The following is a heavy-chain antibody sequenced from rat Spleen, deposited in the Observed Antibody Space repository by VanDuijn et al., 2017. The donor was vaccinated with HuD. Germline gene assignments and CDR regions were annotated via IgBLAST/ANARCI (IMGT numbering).Heavy chain of an antibody. Sequence: EVQLVESDGGLVQPGRSLKLSCAASGFIFSNYYIVWVRQAPTKGLEWVASITTGGAITSYRDSVKGRFTISRDDAKSTLSLQMDSLRSEDTATYYCARRHYGYTDYFDYWGQGVMVTVSS. J-gene: IGHJ2*01. D-gene: IGHD1-9*01. CDR3: ARRHYGYTDYFDY. V-gene: IGHV5-25*01. CDR1: GFIFSNYY. CDR2: ITTGGAIT.